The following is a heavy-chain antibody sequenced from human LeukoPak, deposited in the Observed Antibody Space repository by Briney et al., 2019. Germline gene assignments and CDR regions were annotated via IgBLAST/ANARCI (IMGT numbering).Heavy chain of an antibody. Sequence: PGGSLRLSCAASGFTFSSYGMHWVRQAPGKGLEWVAVIWYDGSNKYYADSVKGRFTISRDNSKNTLYLQMNSLRAEDTAVYYCARGHDDYYGSGSLDYWGQGTLVTVSS. D-gene: IGHD3-10*01. J-gene: IGHJ4*02. CDR3: ARGHDDYYGSGSLDY. V-gene: IGHV3-33*01. CDR2: IWYDGSNK. CDR1: GFTFSSYG.